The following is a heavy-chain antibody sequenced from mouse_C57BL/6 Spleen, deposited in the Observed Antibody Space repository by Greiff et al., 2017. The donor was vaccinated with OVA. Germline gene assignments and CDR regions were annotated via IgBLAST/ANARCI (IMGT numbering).Heavy chain of an antibody. J-gene: IGHJ3*01. Sequence: QVQLKQPGAELVKPGASVKLSCKASGYTFTSYWMHWVKQRPGQGLEWIGMIHPNSGSTNYNEKFKSKATLTVDKSSSTAYMQLSSLTSEDAAVYYCAPNWSWFAYWGQGTLVTVSA. D-gene: IGHD4-1*01. CDR2: IHPNSGST. CDR1: GYTFTSYW. V-gene: IGHV1-64*01. CDR3: APNWSWFAY.